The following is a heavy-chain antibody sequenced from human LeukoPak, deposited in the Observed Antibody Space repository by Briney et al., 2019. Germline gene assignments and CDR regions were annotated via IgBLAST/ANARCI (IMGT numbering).Heavy chain of an antibody. CDR3: VSGTGWIFDY. Sequence: GGSLRLSCVASGFPFSSYWMTWVRQAPGKGLEWVANIKQDGSKKSYVDSVKGRFTISIDNAKKSMYLQMNSLRVEDTAVYYCVSGTGWIFDYWGQGTLVTVSS. V-gene: IGHV3-7*03. CDR2: IKQDGSKK. D-gene: IGHD6-19*01. J-gene: IGHJ4*02. CDR1: GFPFSSYW.